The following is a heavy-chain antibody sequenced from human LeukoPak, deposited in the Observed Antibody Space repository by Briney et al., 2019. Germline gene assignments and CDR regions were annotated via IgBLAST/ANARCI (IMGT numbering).Heavy chain of an antibody. CDR1: EFTLTYNS. D-gene: IGHD3-10*01. CDR2: ISITGAI. Sequence: GGSLRLSCAASEFTLTYNSMNWVRQAPGKGLEWLSHISITGAIYYADSVKGRFTISTENARNSLYLQMHSLRDEDKAVYYCATSGQPYGLDVWGHGTTVTVSS. V-gene: IGHV3-48*02. CDR3: ATSGQPYGLDV. J-gene: IGHJ6*02.